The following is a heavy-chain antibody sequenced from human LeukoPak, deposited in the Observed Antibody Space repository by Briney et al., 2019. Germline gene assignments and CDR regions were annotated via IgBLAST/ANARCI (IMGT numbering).Heavy chain of an antibody. CDR2: MFYGGST. CDR3: ARGSYMVRGVINPFFLDY. Sequence: PSETLSLTCTVSGGSISSGGYYWSWIRQLPGQGLEWIGYMFYGGSTYYNPSLKSRVTMSLDSSKNHFSLKLSSVTAADTAVYYCARGSYMVRGVINPFFLDYWGQGTLVTVSS. D-gene: IGHD3-10*01. CDR1: GGSISSGGYY. J-gene: IGHJ4*02. V-gene: IGHV4-31*03.